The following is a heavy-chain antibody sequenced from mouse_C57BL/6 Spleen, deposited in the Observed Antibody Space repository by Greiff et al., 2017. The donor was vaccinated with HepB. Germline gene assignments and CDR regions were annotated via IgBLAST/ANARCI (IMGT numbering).Heavy chain of an antibody. J-gene: IGHJ2*01. CDR3: AGYPIDYGSSFDY. Sequence: VQLQQPGAELVKPGASVKLSCKASGYTFTSYWMHWVKQRPGQGLEWIGMIHPNSGSTNYNEKFKSKSTLTVDKSSSTAYMQLSSLTSEDSAVYYCAGYPIDYGSSFDYWGQGTTLTVSS. D-gene: IGHD1-1*01. CDR1: GYTFTSYW. CDR2: IHPNSGST. V-gene: IGHV1-64*01.